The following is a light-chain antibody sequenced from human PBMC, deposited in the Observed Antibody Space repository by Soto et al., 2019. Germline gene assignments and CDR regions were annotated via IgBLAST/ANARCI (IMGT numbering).Light chain of an antibody. CDR2: DAS. Sequence: IVLTQSPATLSLSPGERATLSCRASQSLSSYLAWYQQKPGQAPRLLIYDASSRATGIPARFSGSGSGTDFTLTISSLEPEDFAVYYCQQRSNWPPWTFGQGTKVEFK. J-gene: IGKJ1*01. CDR1: QSLSSY. CDR3: QQRSNWPPWT. V-gene: IGKV3-11*01.